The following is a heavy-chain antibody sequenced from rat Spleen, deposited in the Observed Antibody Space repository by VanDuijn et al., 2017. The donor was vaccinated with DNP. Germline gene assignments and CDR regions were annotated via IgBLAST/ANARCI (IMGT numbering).Heavy chain of an antibody. Sequence: QVQLKESGPGLVQPSQTLSLTCTVSGFSLTSYGVNWVRQPPGKGLEWMGRIQNSGVTNYNSTLASRLSINRDTSKSQVFLKMNSLQTEDTAMYFCARYYGYNYYAMDAWGQGTSVTVSS. CDR2: IQNSGVT. D-gene: IGHD1-9*01. CDR3: ARYYGYNYYAMDA. CDR1: GFSLTSYG. V-gene: IGHV2-27*01. J-gene: IGHJ4*01.